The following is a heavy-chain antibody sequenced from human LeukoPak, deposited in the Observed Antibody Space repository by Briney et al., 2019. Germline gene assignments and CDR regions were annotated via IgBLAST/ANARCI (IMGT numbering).Heavy chain of an antibody. J-gene: IGHJ1*01. D-gene: IGHD3-3*01. Sequence: GASLKVSCKASGYTFTSYGISWVRQAPGQGLEWMGWISAYNGYTNYAQKLQGRVTITTDTSTSTAYMELSSLRSEDTAVYYCAREERFRRHFQHWGQGTLVTVSS. CDR2: ISAYNGYT. V-gene: IGHV1-18*01. CDR1: GYTFTSYG. CDR3: AREERFRRHFQH.